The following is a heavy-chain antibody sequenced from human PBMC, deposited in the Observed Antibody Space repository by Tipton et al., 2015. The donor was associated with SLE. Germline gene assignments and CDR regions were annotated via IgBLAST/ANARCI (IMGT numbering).Heavy chain of an antibody. CDR3: ATPVALYLDY. CDR1: GDTFTNYY. Sequence: QLVQSGAEVKKPGASVKVSCKASGDTFTNYYIHWVRQARGQGLEWMGIIYPSGGRTSYAQKFQDRITMTSDTSTRTAYMELSGLTSEDTAVYYCATPVALYLDYWGQGTLVTVSS. J-gene: IGHJ4*02. V-gene: IGHV1-46*01. CDR2: IYPSGGRT. D-gene: IGHD2-21*01.